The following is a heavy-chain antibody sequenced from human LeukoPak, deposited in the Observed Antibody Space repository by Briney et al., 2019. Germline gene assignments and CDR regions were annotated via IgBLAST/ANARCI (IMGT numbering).Heavy chain of an antibody. CDR3: ARRGSGSYVLDY. Sequence: ASVKVSCKASGYTFTRYYMHWVRQAPGQGLEWMGIINPSDGVIDYAQKFQDRVTMTRDTSTSTVYMELSSLRSEDTAVYYCARRGSGSYVLDYWGQGILVTVSS. V-gene: IGHV1-46*01. D-gene: IGHD3-10*01. J-gene: IGHJ4*02. CDR2: INPSDGVI. CDR1: GYTFTRYY.